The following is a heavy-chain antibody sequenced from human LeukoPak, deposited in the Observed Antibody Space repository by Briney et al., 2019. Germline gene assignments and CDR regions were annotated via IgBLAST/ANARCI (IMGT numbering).Heavy chain of an antibody. J-gene: IGHJ4*02. CDR1: GGSFSGYY. Sequence: KPSETLSLTCAVYGGSFSGYYWSWIRQPPGKGLEWIGEINHSGSTNYNPSPKSRVTMSVDTSKNQFSLKLSSVTTADTAVYYCARVGYSGYDRGYYFDYWGQGTLVTVSS. CDR2: INHSGST. V-gene: IGHV4-34*01. CDR3: ARVGYSGYDRGYYFDY. D-gene: IGHD5-12*01.